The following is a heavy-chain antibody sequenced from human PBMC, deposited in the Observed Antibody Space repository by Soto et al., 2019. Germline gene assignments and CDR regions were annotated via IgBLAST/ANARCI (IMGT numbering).Heavy chain of an antibody. V-gene: IGHV1-8*01. CDR3: ARGGYYDILTGYYRLYFDY. J-gene: IGHJ4*02. CDR1: GYTFTSYD. CDR2: MNPNSGNT. Sequence: QVQLVQSGAEVKKPGASVKVSCKASGYTFTSYDINWVRQATGQGLERMGWMNPNSGNTGYAQKFQGRVTMTRNTSISTAYMELSSLRSEDTAVYYCARGGYYDILTGYYRLYFDYWGQGTLVTVSS. D-gene: IGHD3-9*01.